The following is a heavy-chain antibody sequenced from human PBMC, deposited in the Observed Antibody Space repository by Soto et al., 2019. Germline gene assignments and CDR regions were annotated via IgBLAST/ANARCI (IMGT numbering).Heavy chain of an antibody. CDR3: ARGVVEMATIGGYYFDY. Sequence: QVQLQESGPGLVKPSETLSLTCTVSGGSISSYYWSWIRQPPGKGLEWIGYIYYSGSTNYNPSLKSRVTISVDTSKNQFSLKLSSVTAADTALYYCARGVVEMATIGGYYFDYWGQGTLVTVSS. CDR2: IYYSGST. CDR1: GGSISSYY. V-gene: IGHV4-59*01. J-gene: IGHJ4*02. D-gene: IGHD5-12*01.